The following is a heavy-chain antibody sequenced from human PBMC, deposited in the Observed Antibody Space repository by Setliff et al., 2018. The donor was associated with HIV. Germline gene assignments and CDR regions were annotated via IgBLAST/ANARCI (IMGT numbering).Heavy chain of an antibody. Sequence: SVKVSCKASGGTFSIYAISWVRQAPGQGLEWMGGVTPILHTTNYAQKFQGRVTITADISTRTVYMELSSLTSEDTAIYYCARDHQTMLWLDYWGQGTLVTVSS. CDR2: VTPILHTT. CDR3: ARDHQTMLWLDY. J-gene: IGHJ4*02. CDR1: GGTFSIYA. D-gene: IGHD2-21*01. V-gene: IGHV1-69*10.